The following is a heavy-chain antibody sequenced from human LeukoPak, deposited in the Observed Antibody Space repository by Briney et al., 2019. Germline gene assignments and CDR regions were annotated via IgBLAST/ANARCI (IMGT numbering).Heavy chain of an antibody. Sequence: ASVKVSCKASGYTFTGYYVHWVRQAPGQGLEWMGWINPNSGGTNYAQRFQGRVTMTRGTSISTAYMELSRLKSDDTAVYYCARRAVYYYYGMDVWGQGSTVTVSS. V-gene: IGHV1-2*02. CDR1: GYTFTGYY. CDR2: INPNSGGT. J-gene: IGHJ6*02. D-gene: IGHD6-25*01. CDR3: ARRAVYYYYGMDV.